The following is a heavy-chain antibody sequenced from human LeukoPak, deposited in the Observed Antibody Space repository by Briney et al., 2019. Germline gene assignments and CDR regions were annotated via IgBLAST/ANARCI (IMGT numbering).Heavy chain of an antibody. Sequence: SETLSLTCTVSGGSISSSSYYWGWIRQPPGKGLEWIGSIYYSGSTYYNPSLKSRVTISVDTSKNQFSLKLSSVTAADTAVYYRASSDYVSYWGQGTLVTVSS. V-gene: IGHV4-39*01. J-gene: IGHJ4*02. CDR2: IYYSGST. D-gene: IGHD4-17*01. CDR1: GGSISSSSYY. CDR3: ASSDYVSY.